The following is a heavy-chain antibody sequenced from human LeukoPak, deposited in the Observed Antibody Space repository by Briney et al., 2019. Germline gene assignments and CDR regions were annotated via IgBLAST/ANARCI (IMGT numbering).Heavy chain of an antibody. D-gene: IGHD6-19*01. Sequence: GGSLRLSCAASGFTFSSYAMHWVRQAPGKGLEWVAVISYDGSNKYYADSVKGRFTISRDNSKNTLYLQMNSLRAEDTAVYYCARERLVLSMGSYFDYWGQGTLVTVSS. CDR3: ARERLVLSMGSYFDY. CDR2: ISYDGSNK. J-gene: IGHJ4*02. CDR1: GFTFSSYA. V-gene: IGHV3-30-3*01.